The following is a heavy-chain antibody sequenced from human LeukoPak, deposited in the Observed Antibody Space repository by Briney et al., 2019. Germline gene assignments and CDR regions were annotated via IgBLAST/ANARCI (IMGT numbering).Heavy chain of an antibody. CDR1: RFPFSTYA. CDR2: IDNRGEDT. Sequence: GGSLRLSCAVSRFPFSTYAMSWVPQAQGQGLEWVSAIDNRGEDTYYADSVKGRITISRDNSKNTLFLKMTSLRVEDTAVYYCANYRKPQGLDYWGQGTLVTVSS. CDR3: ANYRKPQGLDY. D-gene: IGHD1-14*01. J-gene: IGHJ4*02. V-gene: IGHV3-23*01.